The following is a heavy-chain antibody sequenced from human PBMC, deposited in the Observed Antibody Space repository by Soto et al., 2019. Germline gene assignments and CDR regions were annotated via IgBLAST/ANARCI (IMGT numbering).Heavy chain of an antibody. V-gene: IGHV1-69*06. CDR1: GGTFSSYA. CDR2: IIPIFGTA. D-gene: IGHD3-3*01. J-gene: IGHJ6*02. CDR3: ASEHVGGSYDFWSGYSPTDYGMDV. Sequence: VASVKVSCKASGGTFSSYAISWVRQAPGQGLEWMGGIIPIFGTANYAQKFQGRVTITADKSTSTAYMELSSLRSEDTAVYYCASEHVGGSYDFWSGYSPTDYGMDVWGQGTTVTVSS.